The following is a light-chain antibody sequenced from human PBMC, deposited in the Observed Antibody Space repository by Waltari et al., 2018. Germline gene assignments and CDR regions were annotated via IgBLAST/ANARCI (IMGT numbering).Light chain of an antibody. J-gene: IGKJ1*01. Sequence: EIVMTQSPATLSVFLGERATLSCRASQSVSSNLAWFQQKPGQAPRLLIFGASTRATDIPARFSGSGSGTEFTLTISSLQSEDSAVYYCQQYNKWWTFGQGTKVEVK. V-gene: IGKV3-15*01. CDR3: QQYNKWWT. CDR1: QSVSSN. CDR2: GAS.